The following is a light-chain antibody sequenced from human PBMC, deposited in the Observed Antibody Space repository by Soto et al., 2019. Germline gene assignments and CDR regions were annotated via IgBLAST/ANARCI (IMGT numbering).Light chain of an antibody. CDR1: KIGSYN. Sequence: SYELSQPPSVSVAPGQTARITCGGNKIGSYNGHLYQQTPGLAPVLVVYDDRDRPSGIPERYSGSNSENTAALTTSRVEAGDEADYYCQVWDTTSDHFFFGTGTKV. J-gene: IGLJ1*01. CDR2: DDR. CDR3: QVWDTTSDHFF. V-gene: IGLV3-21*02.